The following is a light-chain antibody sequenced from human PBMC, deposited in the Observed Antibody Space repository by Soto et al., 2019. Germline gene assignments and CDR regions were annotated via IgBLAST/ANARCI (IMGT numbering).Light chain of an antibody. Sequence: EIVLTQSPATLSLSPGEKATLSCRASQSINRHLAWYRQKPGQAPRLLIYDASNRATGIPARFSGSGSGTDFTLTISSLEPEDCGVYYCQQRSNWPPVTFGGGTKVDI. J-gene: IGKJ4*01. CDR3: QQRSNWPPVT. V-gene: IGKV3-11*01. CDR1: QSINRH. CDR2: DAS.